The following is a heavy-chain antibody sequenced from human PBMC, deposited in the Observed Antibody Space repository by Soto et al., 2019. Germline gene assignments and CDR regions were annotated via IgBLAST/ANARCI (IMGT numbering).Heavy chain of an antibody. CDR3: AKNQERELPRVIDF. J-gene: IGHJ4*02. V-gene: IGHV3-23*01. CDR2: MSGSSSTT. CDR1: GLTFSNYA. Sequence: EVRLLESGGGLVKPGGSLRLSCATSGLTFSNYAMSWVRQAPGEGLEWVSSMSGSSSTTYYADSVRGRFTISRDRSKNTLYLQMSSLRAEDTALYDWAKNQERELPRVIDFWGQGTLVTVSS. D-gene: IGHD1-7*01.